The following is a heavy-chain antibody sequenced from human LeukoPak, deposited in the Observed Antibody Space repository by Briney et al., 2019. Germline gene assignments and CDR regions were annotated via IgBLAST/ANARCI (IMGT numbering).Heavy chain of an antibody. CDR2: INRDGSER. J-gene: IGHJ6*02. CDR3: ARRNAMDV. V-gene: IGHV3-7*03. CDR1: GFTFSNYW. Sequence: GGSLRLSCAASGFTFSNYWMHWVRQAPGKGLEWVANINRDGSERYYVDSVKGRFTISRDGAKSSLYLQMNSLRAEDTAVYYCARRNAMDVWGQGTTVIVFS.